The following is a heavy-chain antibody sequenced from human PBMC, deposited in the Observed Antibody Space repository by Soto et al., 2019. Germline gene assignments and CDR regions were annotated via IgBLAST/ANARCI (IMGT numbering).Heavy chain of an antibody. CDR3: AKLGYCSGGSCYHDY. CDR1: GGTFSSYA. CDR2: IIPIFGTA. D-gene: IGHD2-15*01. J-gene: IGHJ4*02. V-gene: IGHV1-69*12. Sequence: QVQLVQSGAEVKKPGSSVKVSCKASGGTFSSYAISWVRQAPGQGLEWMGGIIPIFGTANYAQKFQGRVTITADESTSSAYMELSSLRSEDTAVYYCAKLGYCSGGSCYHDYWGQGTLVTVSS.